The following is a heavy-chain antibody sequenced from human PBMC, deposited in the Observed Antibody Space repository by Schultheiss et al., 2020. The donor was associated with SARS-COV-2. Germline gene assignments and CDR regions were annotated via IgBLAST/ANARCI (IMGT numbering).Heavy chain of an antibody. J-gene: IGHJ4*02. CDR3: ARVQNYYGSGSHEDY. V-gene: IGHV5-51*01. Sequence: GESLKISCKGSGYTFNNYWIAWVRQKPGKGLEWMGIIYPGDSDTRYSPSFQGQVTISADKSISTAYLQWSSLKASDTAMYYCARVQNYYGSGSHEDYWGQGTLVTVSS. CDR2: IYPGDSDT. D-gene: IGHD3-10*01. CDR1: GYTFNNYW.